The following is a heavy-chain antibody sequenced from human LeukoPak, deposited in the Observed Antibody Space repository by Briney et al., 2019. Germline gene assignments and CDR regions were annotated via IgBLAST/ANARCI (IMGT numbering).Heavy chain of an antibody. Sequence: SETLSLTCAGYGGSFSGYYWSWIRQPPGKGLEWIGEINHSGSTNYNPSLKSRVTISVDTSKNQFSLKLSSVTAADTAVYYCATTNRIVGATYYFDYWGQGTLVTVSS. CDR1: GGSFSGYY. CDR2: INHSGST. D-gene: IGHD1-26*01. V-gene: IGHV4-34*01. CDR3: ATTNRIVGATYYFDY. J-gene: IGHJ4*02.